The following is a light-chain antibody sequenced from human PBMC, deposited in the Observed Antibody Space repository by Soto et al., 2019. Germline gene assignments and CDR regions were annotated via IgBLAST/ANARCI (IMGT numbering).Light chain of an antibody. Sequence: QSVLTQPPSASGSPGQSVTISCIGTASDIGRYNYVSWYQHHPGKAPKLIIYEVTKRPSGVPDRFSGSKSGNTASLTVSGLQADDDPDYYCNSYVGSNNYVFGTGTKVTVL. CDR1: ASDIGRYNY. V-gene: IGLV2-8*01. CDR2: EVT. CDR3: NSYVGSNNYV. J-gene: IGLJ1*01.